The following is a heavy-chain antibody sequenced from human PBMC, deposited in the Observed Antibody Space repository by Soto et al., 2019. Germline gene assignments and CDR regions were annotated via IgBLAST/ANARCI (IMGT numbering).Heavy chain of an antibody. V-gene: IGHV1-8*01. CDR2: MNPNSGNT. CDR3: ARVGEDIVATINYYYMDV. D-gene: IGHD5-12*01. J-gene: IGHJ6*03. CDR1: GDTFTSYD. Sequence: ASVKVSCKASGDTFTSYDINWVRQATGQGLEWMGWMNPNSGNTGYAQKFQGRVTMTRNTSISTAYMELSSLRSEDTAVYYCARVGEDIVATINYYYMDVWGKGTTVTVSS.